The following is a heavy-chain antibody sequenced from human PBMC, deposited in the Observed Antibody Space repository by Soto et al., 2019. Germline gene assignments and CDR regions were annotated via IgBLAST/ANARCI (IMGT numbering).Heavy chain of an antibody. Sequence: QVQLVQAGAEVKKPGASVKVSCKASGYTFTSYGISWVRQAPGQGLDWMGWISAYNGNTNYAQKLQGRVTMTPDTATRKAYMELRSRRADNTAVYYCAKALRSSWHAPWGQGTLVTVSS. CDR1: GYTFTSYG. J-gene: IGHJ5*02. CDR2: ISAYNGNT. D-gene: IGHD6-13*01. CDR3: AKALRSSWHAP. V-gene: IGHV1-18*01.